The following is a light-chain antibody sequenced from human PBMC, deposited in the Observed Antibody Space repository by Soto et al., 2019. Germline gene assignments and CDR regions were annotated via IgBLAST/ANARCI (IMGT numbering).Light chain of an antibody. CDR1: SSDVGGHNY. J-gene: IGLJ3*02. CDR3: TSYARSNIWV. CDR2: EVS. V-gene: IGLV2-14*01. Sequence: QSALTQPASVSGSPGQSITIPCTGTSSDVGGHNYVCWFQQHPGKGPKLMIYEVSNRPSGVSNRFSGSKSGNTASLTISGLQAEDEADYYCTSYARSNIWVFGGGTKLTVL.